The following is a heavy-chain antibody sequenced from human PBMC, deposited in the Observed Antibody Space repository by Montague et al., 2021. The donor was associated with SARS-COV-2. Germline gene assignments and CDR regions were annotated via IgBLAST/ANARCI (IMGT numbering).Heavy chain of an antibody. CDR3: ARAERGSCGDGNCYQYFFNY. CDR1: GDSVSTNSGT. Sequence: CAISGDSVSTNSGTWNWVRLSPSRGLEWLGRTYYRSEWYSDYSVSVKSRISINPDTSNSQFSLQLNSVTPEDTAVYYCARAERGSCGDGNCYQYFFNYWGQGTPVTVSS. V-gene: IGHV6-1*01. J-gene: IGHJ4*02. D-gene: IGHD2-15*01. CDR2: TYYRSEWYS.